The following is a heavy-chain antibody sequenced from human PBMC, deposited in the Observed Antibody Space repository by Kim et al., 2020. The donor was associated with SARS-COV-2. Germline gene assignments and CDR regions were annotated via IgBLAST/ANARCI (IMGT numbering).Heavy chain of an antibody. J-gene: IGHJ5*02. CDR3: ARGEGYSYAYNWFDP. CDR2: ISSSSSYI. D-gene: IGHD5-18*01. V-gene: IGHV3-21*01. Sequence: GGSLRLSCAASGFTFSSYSMNSVRQAPGKGLEWVSSISSSSSYIYYADSVKGRFTISRDNAKNSLYLQMNSLRAEDTAVYYCARGEGYSYAYNWFDPWGQGTLVTVSS. CDR1: GFTFSSYS.